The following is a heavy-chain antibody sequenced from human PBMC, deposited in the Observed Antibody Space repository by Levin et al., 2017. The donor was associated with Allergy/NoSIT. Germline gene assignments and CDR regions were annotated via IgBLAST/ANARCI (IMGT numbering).Heavy chain of an antibody. Sequence: GGSLRLSCVASGFTFSNHAMHWVRQAPGKGLEWVAIISYDGTKKYDADSAKGRFIISRDNSRDTLYLQMNSLRPDDTAVYYCAKGGDMDVWGKGTTVTVSS. J-gene: IGHJ6*03. V-gene: IGHV3-30-3*01. CDR2: ISYDGTKK. CDR1: GFTFSNHA. CDR3: AKGGDMDV.